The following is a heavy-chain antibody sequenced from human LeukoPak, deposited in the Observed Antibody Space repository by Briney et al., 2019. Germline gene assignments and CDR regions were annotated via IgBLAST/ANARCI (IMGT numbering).Heavy chain of an antibody. CDR2: IIPILGIA. V-gene: IGHV1-69*04. J-gene: IGHJ5*02. CDR1: GYTFTSYD. Sequence: GASVKVSCKASGYTFTSYDISWVRQATGQGLEWMGRIIPILGIANYAQKFQGRVTITADKSTSTAYMELSSLRSEDTAVYYCAREGGVRLPWGQGTLVTVSS. CDR3: AREGGVRLP. D-gene: IGHD5-12*01.